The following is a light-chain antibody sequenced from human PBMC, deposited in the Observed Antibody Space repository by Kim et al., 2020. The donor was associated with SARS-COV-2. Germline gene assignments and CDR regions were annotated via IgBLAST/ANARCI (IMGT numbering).Light chain of an antibody. V-gene: IGKV1-16*02. CDR3: QHYHSYPLT. CDR2: AAS. CDR1: EDISNH. J-gene: IGKJ5*01. Sequence: ASLGDRVTITCRASEDISNHLAWFQQKPGKAPKSLIYAASNLQSGVPSKFSGSGSGTDFTLTIDSLQSEDFATYYCQHYHSYPLTLGQGTRLEIK.